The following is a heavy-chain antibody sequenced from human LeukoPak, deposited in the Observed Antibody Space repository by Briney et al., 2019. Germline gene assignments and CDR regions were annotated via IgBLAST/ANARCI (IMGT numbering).Heavy chain of an antibody. J-gene: IGHJ4*02. V-gene: IGHV4-59*01. CDR2: IYYSGST. D-gene: IGHD3-22*01. CDR1: GGSISSYY. CDR3: ARGVQVVTPFDY. Sequence: SETLSLTCTVSGGSISSYYWSWIRQPPGKGLEWIGYIYYSGSTNYNPSLKSRVTISVDTSKNQFSLRLSSVTAADTAVYYCARGVQVVTPFDYWGQGTLITVSS.